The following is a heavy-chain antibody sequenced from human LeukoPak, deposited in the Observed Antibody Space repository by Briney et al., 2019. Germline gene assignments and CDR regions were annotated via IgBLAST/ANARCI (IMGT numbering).Heavy chain of an antibody. J-gene: IGHJ6*02. D-gene: IGHD3-22*01. CDR1: GFTFGKYW. V-gene: IGHV3-21*01. CDR2: ISSSSSYI. CDR3: AREEPYYDSSGYYLVHYYGMDV. Sequence: GGSLRLSCVASGFTFGKYWMSWVRQAPGKGLEWVSSISSSSSYIYYADSVKGRFTISRDNAKNSLYLQMNSLRAEDTAVYYCAREEPYYDSSGYYLVHYYGMDVWGQGTTVTVSS.